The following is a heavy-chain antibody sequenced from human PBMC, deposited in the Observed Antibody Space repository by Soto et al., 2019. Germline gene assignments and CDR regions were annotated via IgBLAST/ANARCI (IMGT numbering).Heavy chain of an antibody. CDR1: GGTFSSYA. CDR3: ARPASHEDDYSNYGVGYYYYGMDV. V-gene: IGHV1-69*13. D-gene: IGHD4-4*01. J-gene: IGHJ6*02. CDR2: IIPIFGTA. Sequence: GASVKVSCKASGGTFSSYAISWVRQAPGQGLERMGGIIPIFGTANYAQKFQGRVTITADESTSTAYMELSSLRSEDTAVYYCARPASHEDDYSNYGVGYYYYGMDVWGQGTTVTVSS.